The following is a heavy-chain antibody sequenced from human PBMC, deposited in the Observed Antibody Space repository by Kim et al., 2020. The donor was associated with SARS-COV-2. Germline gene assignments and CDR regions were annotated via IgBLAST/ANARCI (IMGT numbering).Heavy chain of an antibody. CDR2: IHHSGST. CDR1: GGSISGYY. V-gene: IGHV4-59*13. J-gene: IGHJ4*02. Sequence: SETLSLTCTVSGGSISGYYWSWIRQPPGKGLEWIGYIHHSGSTKNNPSLKSRVTISVDTSKNQFPLKLSSVTAADTAVYYCARDMDPFDYWGQGTLVTVSS. D-gene: IGHD3-10*01. CDR3: ARDMDPFDY.